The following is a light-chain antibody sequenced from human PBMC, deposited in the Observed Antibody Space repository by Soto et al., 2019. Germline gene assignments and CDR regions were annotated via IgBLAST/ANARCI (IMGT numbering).Light chain of an antibody. J-gene: IGKJ4*01. CDR1: QPISNW. CDR2: AAS. CDR3: QQANSLPPLN. Sequence: ILVTQSPSSVSASVGDRVTITCRASQPISNWLAWYQQKPGKAPKLLIYAASSLQSGVPSRFSGSGSGTHFTLTLSSLQPEDFATYYCQQANSLPPLNFGGGTTVEIK. V-gene: IGKV1-12*01.